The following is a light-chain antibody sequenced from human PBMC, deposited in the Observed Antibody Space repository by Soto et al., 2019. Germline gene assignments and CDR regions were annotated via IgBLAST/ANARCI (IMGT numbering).Light chain of an antibody. CDR3: QQYNNWPRT. CDR2: GAS. CDR1: QSVNTS. V-gene: IGKV3-15*01. Sequence: EIGMTQSPATLSVSPGDRATLSCRASQSVNTSLAWYQQKPGQAPRLLIYGASTRATGIPASFSGSGSGTEFTLTISSLESEDFAVYYCQQYNNWPRTFGQGTKMDI. J-gene: IGKJ1*01.